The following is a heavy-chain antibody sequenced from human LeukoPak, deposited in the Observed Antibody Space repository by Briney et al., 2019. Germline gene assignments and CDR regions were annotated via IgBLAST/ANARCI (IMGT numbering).Heavy chain of an antibody. V-gene: IGHV4-39*07. CDR2: IYYSGST. D-gene: IGHD2-2*01. CDR1: GGSISSSSYY. J-gene: IGHJ4*02. Sequence: SETLSLTCTVSGGSISSSSYYWGWIRQPPGKGLEWIGSIYYSGSTYYNPSLKSRVTISVDTSKNQFSLKLSSVTAADTAVYYCARGGCSRTSCYVNAEFWGQGTLVTVSS. CDR3: ARGGCSRTSCYVNAEF.